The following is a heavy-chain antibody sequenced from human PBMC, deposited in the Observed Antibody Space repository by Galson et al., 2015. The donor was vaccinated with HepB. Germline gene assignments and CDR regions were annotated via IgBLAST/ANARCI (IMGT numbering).Heavy chain of an antibody. J-gene: IGHJ4*02. D-gene: IGHD5-18*01. CDR1: GFTFSSYA. V-gene: IGHV3-30-3*01. CDR2: ISYDGTNK. Sequence: LRLSCAASGFTFSSYAMHWVRQAPGKGLEWMAVISYDGTNKYYADSVKGRFTITRDNSKNTLYLQMNGLRAEDTAVYYCARGGGYSFGQGGFDYWGQGTLVTVSS. CDR3: ARGGGYSFGQGGFDY.